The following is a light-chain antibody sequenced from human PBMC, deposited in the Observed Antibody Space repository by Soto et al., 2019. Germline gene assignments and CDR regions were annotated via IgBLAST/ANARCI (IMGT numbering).Light chain of an antibody. J-gene: IGKJ5*01. CDR3: QQYGSSPIT. Sequence: EIVLTQSPGTLSLSPGERATLSCRASQSLRRSSLAWYQQKPGQAPRLLIYDASSRPTGIPDRFSASGSGTDFTLTISRLEPEDFAVYYCQQYGSSPITFGQGPRLEMK. V-gene: IGKV3-20*01. CDR1: QSLRRSS. CDR2: DAS.